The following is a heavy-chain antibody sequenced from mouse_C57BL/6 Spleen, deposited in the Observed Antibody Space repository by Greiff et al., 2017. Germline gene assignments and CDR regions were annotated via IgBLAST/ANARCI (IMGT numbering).Heavy chain of an antibody. CDR1: GFSLTSYG. Sequence: VQLQQSGPGLVQPSQSLSITCPVSGFSLTSYGVHWVRQSPGKGLEWLGVIWRGGSTDYNAAFMSRLSITKDNSKSQVFFKMNSLQADDTAIYYSAKNTDYGSSPLYFDYWGQGTTLTVSS. CDR2: IWRGGST. J-gene: IGHJ2*01. CDR3: AKNTDYGSSPLYFDY. D-gene: IGHD1-1*01. V-gene: IGHV2-5*01.